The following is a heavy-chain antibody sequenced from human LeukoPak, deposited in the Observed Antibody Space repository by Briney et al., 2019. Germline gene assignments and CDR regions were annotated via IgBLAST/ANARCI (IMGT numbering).Heavy chain of an antibody. V-gene: IGHV1-58*01. Sequence: ASVKVSCKASGFTFTSSAVQWVRQARGQRLEWIGWIVVGSGNTNYAQKFQEGVTITRDMSTSTAYMELSSLRSEDTAVYYCAADLEDCSGGSCEHADYWGQGTLVTVSS. CDR1: GFTFTSSA. CDR3: AADLEDCSGGSCEHADY. J-gene: IGHJ4*02. CDR2: IVVGSGNT. D-gene: IGHD2-15*01.